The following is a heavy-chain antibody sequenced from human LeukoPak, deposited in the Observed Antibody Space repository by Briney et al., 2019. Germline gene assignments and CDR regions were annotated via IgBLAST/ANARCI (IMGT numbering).Heavy chain of an antibody. CDR2: ISGSGGST. CDR3: AKDRTVTTPLKWFDP. D-gene: IGHD4-17*01. Sequence: PGGSLRLSCAASGFTFSSYAMSWVRQAPGKGLEWVSAISGSGGSTYYAASVKGRFTISSDNSKTTLYLQMNSLRAEDTAVYYCAKDRTVTTPLKWFDPWGQGTLVTVSS. J-gene: IGHJ5*02. V-gene: IGHV3-23*01. CDR1: GFTFSSYA.